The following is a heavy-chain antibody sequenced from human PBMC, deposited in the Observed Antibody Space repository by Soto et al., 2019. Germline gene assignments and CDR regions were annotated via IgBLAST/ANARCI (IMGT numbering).Heavy chain of an antibody. D-gene: IGHD3-10*01. J-gene: IGHJ5*02. CDR1: GGPVSSGISS. CDR2: IYSSVSQ. V-gene: IGHV4-61*01. CDR3: ARAGWPAPGDNWFDP. Sequence: PSETLSLTWTVSGGPVSSGISSCSWISQHPGKGLSGIGDIYSSVSQNYNPSLKILVTISLYTSKNQFSLKLRSVTAADTAVYYCARAGWPAPGDNWFDPWGEGTVVTVSS.